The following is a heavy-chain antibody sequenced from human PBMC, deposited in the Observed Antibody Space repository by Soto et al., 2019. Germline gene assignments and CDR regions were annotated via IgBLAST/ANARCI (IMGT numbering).Heavy chain of an antibody. J-gene: IGHJ4*02. CDR2: IYPGDSDT. D-gene: IGHD2-15*01. Sequence: GESLKISCKGSGYSFASHWVAWVRQMPETGLEWIGTIYPGDSDTKYSSAFRGHVTVSADTSVSTAYLPWRSLEATDSAIYYCARYSGGIWHYLDFGGQGTLV. CDR1: GYSFASHW. CDR3: ARYSGGIWHYLDF. V-gene: IGHV5-51*01.